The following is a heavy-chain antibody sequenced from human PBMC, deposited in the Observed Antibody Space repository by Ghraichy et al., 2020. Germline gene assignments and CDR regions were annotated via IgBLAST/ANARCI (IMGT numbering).Heavy chain of an antibody. V-gene: IGHV4-34*01. CDR3: ARVPRIQLWLKGYYYGMDV. CDR1: GGSFSGYY. Sequence: ESLNISCAVYGGSFSGYYWSWIRQPPGKGLEWIGEINHSGSTNYNPSLKSRVTISVDTSKNQFSLKLSSVTAADTAVYYCARVPRIQLWLKGYYYGMDVWGQGTTVTVSS. CDR2: INHSGST. J-gene: IGHJ6*02. D-gene: IGHD5-18*01.